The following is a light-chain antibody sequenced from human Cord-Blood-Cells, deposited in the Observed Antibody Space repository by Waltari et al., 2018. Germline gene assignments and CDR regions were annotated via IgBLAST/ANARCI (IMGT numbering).Light chain of an antibody. J-gene: IGLJ1*01. CDR1: SSDVGGYNY. V-gene: IGLV2-14*01. CDR3: SSYTSSSLYV. CDR2: EVS. Sequence: QSALTQPASVSGSPGQSITISCTGTSSDVGGYNYVSWYQQPPGKAPKLMIYEVSNRPSGVSNRFSGSKSGNTASLTISGLQAADEADYYCSSYTSSSLYVFGTGTKVTVL.